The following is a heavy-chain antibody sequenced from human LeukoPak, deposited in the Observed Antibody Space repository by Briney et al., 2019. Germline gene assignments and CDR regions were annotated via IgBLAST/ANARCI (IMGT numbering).Heavy chain of an antibody. Sequence: PSETLSLTCAVYGGSFSGYYWSWIRQPPGKGLEWIGEINHSGSTNHNPSLKSRVTISVDTSKNQFPLKLSSVTAADTAVYYCARSYYYDSRPLDYWGQGTLVTVSS. CDR1: GGSFSGYY. CDR2: INHSGST. CDR3: ARSYYYDSRPLDY. V-gene: IGHV4-34*01. J-gene: IGHJ4*02. D-gene: IGHD3-22*01.